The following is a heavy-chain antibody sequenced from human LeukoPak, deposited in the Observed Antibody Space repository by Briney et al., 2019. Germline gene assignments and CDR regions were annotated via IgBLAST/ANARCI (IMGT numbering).Heavy chain of an antibody. V-gene: IGHV4-4*07. CDR1: GGSISPYS. D-gene: IGHD1-1*01. CDR3: ARGTTGTTGHYYYYYYMDV. Sequence: SETLSLTCTVSGGSISPYSWSWIRQPAGKGLEWIGRIYTSGSTNYNPSLKSRVTISVDTSKNQFSLKLSSVTAADTAVYYCARGTTGTTGHYYYYYYMDVWGKGTTVTISS. CDR2: IYTSGST. J-gene: IGHJ6*03.